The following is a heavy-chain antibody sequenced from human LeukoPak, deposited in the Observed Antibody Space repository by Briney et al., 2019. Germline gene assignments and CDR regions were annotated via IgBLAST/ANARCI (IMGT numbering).Heavy chain of an antibody. CDR3: ARARALGPGGHFDY. CDR2: ISERGSYT. J-gene: IGHJ4*02. Sequence: PGGSLRLSCVVSGLSYSDSYMSWIRQAPGKGLEWISYISERGSYTNYADSVRGRFTISRDNAKSSLFLQMNSLRAEDTAVYYCARARALGPGGHFDYWGQGTLVTVSA. V-gene: IGHV3-11*03. D-gene: IGHD3-16*01. CDR1: GLSYSDSY.